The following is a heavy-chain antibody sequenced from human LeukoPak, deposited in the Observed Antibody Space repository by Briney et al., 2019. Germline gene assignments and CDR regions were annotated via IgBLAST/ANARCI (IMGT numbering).Heavy chain of an antibody. D-gene: IGHD5-12*01. CDR2: IKHVGSEN. J-gene: IGHJ4*02. V-gene: IGHV3-7*01. CDR3: ARDPYSGYDTYYFDY. CDR1: GLTFSSYW. Sequence: GGSRRLAWSASGLTFSSYWMSWVRPAQEKWMEWVANIKHVGSENYYVDSVKGRFTISRDNAKNSLYLQMNSLRAEDTAVYYCARDPYSGYDTYYFDYWGQGTLVTVSS.